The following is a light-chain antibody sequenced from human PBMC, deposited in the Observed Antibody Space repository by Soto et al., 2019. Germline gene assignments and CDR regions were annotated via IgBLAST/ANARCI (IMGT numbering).Light chain of an antibody. J-gene: IGLJ1*01. Sequence: QSALTQPASVSGSPGQSITISCTGTSSDVGSYNLVSWYQQHPGKAPKLMIYDVSKRPSGVPNRFSGSKSGNTASLTISGLQAEDEADYYCCSFAGSDTYVFGAGTKVTVL. V-gene: IGLV2-23*02. CDR1: SSDVGSYNL. CDR2: DVS. CDR3: CSFAGSDTYV.